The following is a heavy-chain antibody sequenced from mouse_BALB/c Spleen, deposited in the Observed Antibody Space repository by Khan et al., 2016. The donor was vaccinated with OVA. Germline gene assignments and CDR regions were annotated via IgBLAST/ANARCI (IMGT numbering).Heavy chain of an antibody. CDR1: GYTFTSFW. J-gene: IGHJ3*01. CDR2: INPSTDYT. D-gene: IGHD1-1*01. Sequence: QVQLQQSGAELAKPGASVKMSCKASGYTFTSFWMHWVKQRPGQGLEWIGYINPSTDYTEYNQRFKDKATLTADKSSSTAYMRLTSLTSDDSAVDYCVNHGSTSAWFTYWGQGTLVTVSA. V-gene: IGHV1-7*01. CDR3: VNHGSTSAWFTY.